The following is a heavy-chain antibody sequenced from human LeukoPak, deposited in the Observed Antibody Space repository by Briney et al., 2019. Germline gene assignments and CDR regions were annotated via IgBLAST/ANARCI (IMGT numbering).Heavy chain of an antibody. V-gene: IGHV1-2*02. CDR1: GYTFTGYY. CDR2: INPNSGGT. J-gene: IGHJ5*02. Sequence: AASVKVSCKASGYTFTGYYMHWVRQAPGQGLEWMGWINPNSGGTNYAQKFQGRVTMTRDTSISTAYMELSRLRSDDTAVYYCARGRTVVTTGAWFDPWGQGTLVTVSS. D-gene: IGHD4-23*01. CDR3: ARGRTVVTTGAWFDP.